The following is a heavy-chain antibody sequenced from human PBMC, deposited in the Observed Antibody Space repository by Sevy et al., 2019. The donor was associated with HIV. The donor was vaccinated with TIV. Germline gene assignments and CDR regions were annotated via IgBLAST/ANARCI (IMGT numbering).Heavy chain of an antibody. CDR1: GYTFTGDY. V-gene: IGHV1-2*06. CDR2: VYPYSGGT. CDR3: ARDTSGGTTNSGMDV. D-gene: IGHD1-7*01. Sequence: ASVKVSCKASGYTFTGDYLHWVRQAPGQGLEWMGRVYPYSGGTNYAQKFQGRVTMTRDTSISTAYMELSRLRSDDTAIYYCARDTSGGTTNSGMDVWGQRTTVTVSS. J-gene: IGHJ6*02.